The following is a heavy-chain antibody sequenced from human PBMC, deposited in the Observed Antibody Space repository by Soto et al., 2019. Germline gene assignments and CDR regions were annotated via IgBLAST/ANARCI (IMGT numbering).Heavy chain of an antibody. V-gene: IGHV1-69*02. CDR2: IIPILGIA. Sequence: QVQLVQSGAEVKKPGSSVKVSCKASGGTFSSYTISWVRQAPGQGLEWMGRIIPILGIANYAQKFQGRVTITADKSTSTAYMELSSQRSEDTAVYYCARTITTYSSSSPFDYWGQGTLVTVSS. D-gene: IGHD6-6*01. CDR3: ARTITTYSSSSPFDY. J-gene: IGHJ4*02. CDR1: GGTFSSYT.